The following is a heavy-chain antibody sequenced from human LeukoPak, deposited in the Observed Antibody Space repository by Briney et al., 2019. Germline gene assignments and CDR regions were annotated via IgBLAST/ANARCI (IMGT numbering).Heavy chain of an antibody. V-gene: IGHV1-18*01. CDR1: GYTFTSYG. CDR2: ISAYNGNT. D-gene: IGHD3-16*01. J-gene: IGHJ6*03. Sequence: ASVKVSCKASGYTFTSYGISWVRQAPGQGLEWMGWISAYNGNTNYAQKLQGRVTMTTDTSTSTAYMELRSLRADDTAVYDCARLQIMITFGRRKEYHYPIDVWPKDTTHTVFS. CDR3: ARLQIMITFGRRKEYHYPIDV.